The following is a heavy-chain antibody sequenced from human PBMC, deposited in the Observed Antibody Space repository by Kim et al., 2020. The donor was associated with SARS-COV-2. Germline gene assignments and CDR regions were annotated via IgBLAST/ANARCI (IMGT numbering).Heavy chain of an antibody. CDR1: GFTFGDYA. CDR3: TRDEGYDFWSGYRDY. D-gene: IGHD3-3*01. Sequence: GGSLRLSCTASGFTFGDYAMSWVRQAPGKGLEWVGFIRSKAYGGTTEYAASVKGRFTISRDDSKSIAYLQMNSLKTEDTAVYYCTRDEGYDFWSGYRDYWGQGTLVTVSS. CDR2: IRSKAYGGTT. J-gene: IGHJ4*02. V-gene: IGHV3-49*04.